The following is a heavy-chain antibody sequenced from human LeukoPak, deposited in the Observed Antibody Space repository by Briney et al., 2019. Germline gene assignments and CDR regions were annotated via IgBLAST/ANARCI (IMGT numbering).Heavy chain of an antibody. CDR3: ARLYAGTRPPDY. CDR1: GDSISSRTYY. D-gene: IGHD3-10*01. V-gene: IGHV4-39*01. J-gene: IGHJ4*02. CDR2: IFYSGRT. Sequence: SSKTLSLTCTVSGDSISSRTYYWGWIRQPPGKGLEWIGSIFYSGRTYYSPSLKSRVTISVDTSKSQFSLKLSSVTAADTAVYYCARLYAGTRPPDYWGQGTLVTVSS.